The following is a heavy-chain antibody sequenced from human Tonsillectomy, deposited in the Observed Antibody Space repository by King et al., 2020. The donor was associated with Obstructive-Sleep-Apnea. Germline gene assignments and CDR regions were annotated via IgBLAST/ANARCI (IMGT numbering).Heavy chain of an antibody. CDR3: SRTVITRVRGVIIADAFDI. CDR1: GFTFGDYA. V-gene: IGHV3-49*03. D-gene: IGHD3-10*01. CDR2: IIGKAYGGTT. J-gene: IGHJ3*02. Sequence: QLVQSGGGLVQPGRSLRLSCTASGFTFGDYALSLLRQVPGGGLVWVGFIIGKAYGGTTDYAASVKGRFTISRDDSKSIAYLQMNILKIGDTAVYFCSRTVITRVRGVIIADAFDIWGQGTTVTVSS.